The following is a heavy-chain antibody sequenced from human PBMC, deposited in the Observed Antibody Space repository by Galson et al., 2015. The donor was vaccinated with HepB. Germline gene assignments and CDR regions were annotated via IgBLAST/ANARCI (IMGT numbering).Heavy chain of an antibody. D-gene: IGHD6-13*01. CDR2: INPNSGGT. CDR1: GYTFTGYY. J-gene: IGHJ4*02. Sequence: SVKVSCKASGYTFTGYYMHWVRQAPGQGLEWVGRINPNSGGTNYAQKFQGRVTMTRDTSISTAYMELSRLRSDDTAVYYCARGRSSSWYEEDYWGQGTLVTVSS. CDR3: ARGRSSSWYEEDY. V-gene: IGHV1-2*06.